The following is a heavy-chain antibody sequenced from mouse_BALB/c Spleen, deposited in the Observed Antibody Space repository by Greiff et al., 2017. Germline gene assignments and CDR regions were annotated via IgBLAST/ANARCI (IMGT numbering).Heavy chain of an antibody. V-gene: IGHV1S29*02. CDR3: AREEDYGTRFAY. D-gene: IGHD1-2*01. CDR2: IYPYNGGT. Sequence: EVQRVESGPELVKPGASVKISCKASGYTFTDYNMHWVKQSHGKSLEWIGYIYPYNGGTGYNQKFKSKATLTVDNSSSTAYMELRSLTSEDSAVYYCAREEDYGTRFAYWGQGTLVTVSA. J-gene: IGHJ3*01. CDR1: GYTFTDYN.